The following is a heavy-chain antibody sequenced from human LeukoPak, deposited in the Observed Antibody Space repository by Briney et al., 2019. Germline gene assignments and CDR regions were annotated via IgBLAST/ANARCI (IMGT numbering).Heavy chain of an antibody. V-gene: IGHV4-30-4*08. J-gene: IGHJ4*02. CDR2: IYYTGST. CDR1: GGSISSGDYY. CDR3: AGNTAMVISSEYYFDY. D-gene: IGHD5-18*01. Sequence: SQTLSLTCTVSGGSISSGDYYWSWIRQPPGKGLEWIGYIYYTGSTDYNPSLKSRVTMSVDTSKNQFSLKLSSVTAADTAVYYCAGNTAMVISSEYYFDYWGQGTLVTVSS.